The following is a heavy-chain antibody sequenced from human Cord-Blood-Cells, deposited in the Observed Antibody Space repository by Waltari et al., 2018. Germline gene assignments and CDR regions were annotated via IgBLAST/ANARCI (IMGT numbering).Heavy chain of an antibody. Sequence: QVQLQQWGAGLLKPSETLSLTCAVYGGSFSGYYWSWIRQPPGKGLEWIGEINHSGSTNYNPSLKSRVTISVDMSKNQFSLKLSSVTAADTAVYYCARVLDYYDSSGYYYFAFDIWGQGTMVTVSS. J-gene: IGHJ3*02. CDR1: GGSFSGYY. CDR2: INHSGST. D-gene: IGHD3-22*01. CDR3: ARVLDYYDSSGYYYFAFDI. V-gene: IGHV4-34*01.